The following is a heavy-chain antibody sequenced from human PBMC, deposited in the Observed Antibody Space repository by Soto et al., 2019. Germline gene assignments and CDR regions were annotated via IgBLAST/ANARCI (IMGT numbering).Heavy chain of an antibody. V-gene: IGHV4-34*01. D-gene: IGHD4-17*01. Sequence: QVQLQQWGAGLLKPSETLSLTCAVYGGSFSGYYWSWIRQPPGKGLEWIGEINHSGSTNYIPSRKSRVTISVDTSKNQFSLKLSSVTAADTAVYYCARGLYGDSGPYGMDVWGQGTTVTVSS. J-gene: IGHJ6*02. CDR2: INHSGST. CDR1: GGSFSGYY. CDR3: ARGLYGDSGPYGMDV.